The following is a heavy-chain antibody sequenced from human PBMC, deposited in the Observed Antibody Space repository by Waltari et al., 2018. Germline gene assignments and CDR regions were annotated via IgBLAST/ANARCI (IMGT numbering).Heavy chain of an antibody. J-gene: IGHJ3*02. V-gene: IGHV1-8*01. CDR3: ARGLKLRFLEWLLWGGAFDI. CDR1: GYTFTSYD. Sequence: QVQLVQSGAEVKKPGASVKVSCKASGYTFTSYDINWVRQATGPGLEWMGWMNPNSGNTGYAQKFQGRVTMTRNTSISTAYMELSSLRSEDTAVYYCARGLKLRFLEWLLWGGAFDIWGQGTMVTVSS. D-gene: IGHD3-3*01. CDR2: MNPNSGNT.